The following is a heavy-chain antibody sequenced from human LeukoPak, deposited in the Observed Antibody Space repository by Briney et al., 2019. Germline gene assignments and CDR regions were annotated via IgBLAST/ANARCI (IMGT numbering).Heavy chain of an antibody. CDR2: IYYSGST. V-gene: IGHV4-39*01. J-gene: IGHJ4*02. Sequence: SETLSLTCTVSGGSISSSYKYWGWVRQPPGRGLEWIGSIYYSGSTYQNPSLKSRVTISVDTSKNQFSLKLSTVTAADTAVYYCARSGSGSYYNFDYWGQGTLVTVSS. CDR3: ARSGSGSYYNFDY. D-gene: IGHD1-26*01. CDR1: GGSISSSYKY.